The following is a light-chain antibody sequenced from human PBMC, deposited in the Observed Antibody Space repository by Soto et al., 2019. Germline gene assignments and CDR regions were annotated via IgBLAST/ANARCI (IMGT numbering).Light chain of an antibody. CDR1: QSVSSSF. CDR2: GAS. J-gene: IGKJ4*02. V-gene: IGKV3-20*01. CDR3: QQYGSSPA. Sequence: EIVLTQSPGTLSLSPGERATLSCRASQSVSSSFLAWYQQKPGQAPRLLIYGASSSATGIPDRFSGSGSGTDFTRTISRLEPEDFAVYYCQQYGSSPAFGGGTKVAIK.